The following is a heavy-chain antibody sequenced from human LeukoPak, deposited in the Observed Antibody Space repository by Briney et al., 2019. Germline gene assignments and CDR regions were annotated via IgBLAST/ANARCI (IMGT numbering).Heavy chain of an antibody. CDR2: IYHSGST. CDR3: ARGPPTSTLDY. D-gene: IGHD5/OR15-5a*01. J-gene: IGHJ4*02. Sequence: SETLSLTCAVSGGSISSSNWWSWVRQPPGKGLEWIGEIYHSGSTNYNPSLKSRVTISVDTSKNQFSLKLSSVTAADTAVYYCARGPPTSTLDYWGQGTLVTVSS. V-gene: IGHV4-4*02. CDR1: GGSISSSNW.